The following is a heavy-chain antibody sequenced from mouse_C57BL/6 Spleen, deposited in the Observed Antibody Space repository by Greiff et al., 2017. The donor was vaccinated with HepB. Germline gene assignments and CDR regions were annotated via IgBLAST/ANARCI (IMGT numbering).Heavy chain of an antibody. CDR2: IDPEDGDT. CDR1: GFNIKDYY. J-gene: IGHJ3*01. CDR3: TTPYDGYYFAY. Sequence: EVQLQQSGAELVRPGASVKLSCTASGFNIKDYYMHWVKQRPEQGLEWIGRIDPEDGDTEYAPKFQGKATMTADTSFNTAYLQLSSLTSEDTAVYYCTTPYDGYYFAYWGQGTLVTVAA. V-gene: IGHV14-1*01. D-gene: IGHD2-3*01.